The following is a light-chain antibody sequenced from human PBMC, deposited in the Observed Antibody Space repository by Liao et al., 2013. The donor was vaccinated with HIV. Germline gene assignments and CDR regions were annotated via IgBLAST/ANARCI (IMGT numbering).Light chain of an antibody. CDR3: QASDSGTVI. CDR1: KLGDKY. V-gene: IGLV3-1*01. CDR2: KDN. J-gene: IGLJ2*01. Sequence: SYELTQPRSLSVSPGQTASITCSGDKLGDKYACWYQQKPGQSPILVIYKDNKRPSGIPERFSGSNSGNTATLTISGTQALDEADYYCQASDSGTVIFGGGTKLTVL.